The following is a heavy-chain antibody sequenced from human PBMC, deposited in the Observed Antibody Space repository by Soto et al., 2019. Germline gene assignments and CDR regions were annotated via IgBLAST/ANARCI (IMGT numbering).Heavy chain of an antibody. CDR1: GFTFSSYS. CDR2: ISSSSSYI. CDR3: ARDQAGGYGDHY. V-gene: IGHV3-21*01. Sequence: EVQLVESGGGLVKPGGSLRLSCAASGFTFSSYSMNWVRQAPGKGLEWVSSISSSSSYIYYADSVKGRFTISRDNAKNSLYLQMNSLRAEDTAVYYCARDQAGGYGDHYWGQGTLVTVSS. J-gene: IGHJ4*02. D-gene: IGHD4-17*01.